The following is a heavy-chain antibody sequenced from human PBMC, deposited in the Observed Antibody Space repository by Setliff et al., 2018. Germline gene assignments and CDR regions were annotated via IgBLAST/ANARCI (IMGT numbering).Heavy chain of an antibody. CDR1: GGSFSTYY. J-gene: IGHJ5*02. CDR3: ARGFPYFS. Sequence: SETLSLTCAVYGGSFSTYYWIWIRQPPGKGLEWIGEINHSGSTNYNPSLKSRVTISVDTSKNQVSLKLSSVTAADTAVYYCARGFPYFSWGPGTLVTVSS. CDR2: INHSGST. D-gene: IGHD1-26*01. V-gene: IGHV4-34*01.